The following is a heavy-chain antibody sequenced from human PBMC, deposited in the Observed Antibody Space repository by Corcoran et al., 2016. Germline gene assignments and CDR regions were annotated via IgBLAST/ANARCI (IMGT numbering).Heavy chain of an antibody. CDR3: ARVTMVRGVMGSYYDYGMDV. Sequence: QVQLVQSGAEVKKPGSSVKVSCKASGGTFSSYAISWVRQAPGQGLEWMGGIIPIFGTANYAQKFQGRVTITADKSTSTAYMELSSLRSEDTAVYYCARVTMVRGVMGSYYDYGMDVWGQGTTVTVSS. D-gene: IGHD3-10*01. CDR1: GGTFSSYA. V-gene: IGHV1-69*06. J-gene: IGHJ6*02. CDR2: IIPIFGTA.